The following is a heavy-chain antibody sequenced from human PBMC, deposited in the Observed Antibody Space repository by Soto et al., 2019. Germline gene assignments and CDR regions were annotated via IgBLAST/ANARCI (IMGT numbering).Heavy chain of an antibody. J-gene: IGHJ4*02. D-gene: IGHD3-3*01. CDR2: IIPLDGTT. CDR1: GGPFSSFA. V-gene: IGHV1-69*06. CDR3: ARSFTKSRRGGVAFDY. Sequence: QVQLVQSGAEVKKPGSSVKVSCTTSGGPFSSFAINWVRQAPGQGLEWMGGIIPLDGTTTYAEKIQGRVTITADTSTSTANMDLSSLTLEDTAVYYCARSFTKSRRGGVAFDYWGQGTLLTVSS.